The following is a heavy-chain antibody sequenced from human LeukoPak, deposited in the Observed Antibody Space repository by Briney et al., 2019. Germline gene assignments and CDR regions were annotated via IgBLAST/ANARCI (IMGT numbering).Heavy chain of an antibody. CDR3: ARRPDGAAGIDY. Sequence: GGSLRLSCKGSGDSFTNFWISWVRQMPGKGLEWMGNIDPSDSYTNYSPSFQGHVTISVDKSISTAYLQWSSLKASDTAMYYCARRPDGAAGIDYWGQGTLVTVSS. D-gene: IGHD6-13*01. CDR1: GDSFTNFW. CDR2: IDPSDSYT. J-gene: IGHJ4*02. V-gene: IGHV5-10-1*01.